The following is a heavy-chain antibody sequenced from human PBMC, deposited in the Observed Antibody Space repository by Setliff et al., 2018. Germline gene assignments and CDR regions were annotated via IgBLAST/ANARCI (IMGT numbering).Heavy chain of an antibody. V-gene: IGHV1-18*01. Sequence: ASVKVSCKASGYTFTNYGISWVRQAPGQGLEWMGWISAYTGNTYSAQKFQGRLTMTTDTSTTTAYMDLRSLRSDDTAVYYCSRLVRYCTRTSCQRASGDDYWGQGTLVTVS. CDR3: SRLVRYCTRTSCQRASGDDY. CDR2: ISAYTGNT. D-gene: IGHD2-2*01. J-gene: IGHJ4*02. CDR1: GYTFTNYG.